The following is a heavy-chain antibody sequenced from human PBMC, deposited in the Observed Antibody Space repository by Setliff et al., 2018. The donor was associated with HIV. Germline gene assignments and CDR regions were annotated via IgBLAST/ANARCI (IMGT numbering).Heavy chain of an antibody. CDR3: ARDLSRSADYGVFDS. CDR2: ISSSTGRAI. CDR1: GFTFSSYE. Sequence: PGGSLRLSCAASGFTFSSYEMNWVRQAPGRGLEWISHISSSTGRAIYYADSVKGRFTISRDDPKSSLYLQMNSLRVEDTALYYCARDLSRSADYGVFDSWGQGTPVTVSS. D-gene: IGHD4-17*01. V-gene: IGHV3-48*03. J-gene: IGHJ4*02.